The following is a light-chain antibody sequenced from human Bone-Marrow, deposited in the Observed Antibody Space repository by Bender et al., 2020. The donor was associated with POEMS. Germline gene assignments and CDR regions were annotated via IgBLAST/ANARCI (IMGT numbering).Light chain of an antibody. CDR2: EDT. CDR1: NTALGPHSV. J-gene: IGLJ3*02. V-gene: IGLV2-14*02. CDR3: SSCTTSGTVV. Sequence: QSALTQPASVSESPVQSITVSCTGDNTALGPHSVVSWYQQHPGRVPKVMIYEDTNRPSGVSNRFSGSKSGNKPSLTISGLQAENEADYYCSSCTTSGTVVFGGGTKLTVL.